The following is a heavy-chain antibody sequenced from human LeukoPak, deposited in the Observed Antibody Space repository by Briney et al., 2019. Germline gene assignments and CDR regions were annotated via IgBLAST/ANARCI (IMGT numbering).Heavy chain of an antibody. D-gene: IGHD4-11*01. Sequence: SETLPLTCTVSGGSISSSSYYWGWIRQPPGKGLEWIASIYYSGSTYYNPSLKSRVTISVDTSKNQFSLKLSSVTAADTAVYYCAGHLPYSNYCYYWGQGTLVTVSS. J-gene: IGHJ4*02. CDR1: GGSISSSSYY. V-gene: IGHV4-39*01. CDR3: AGHLPYSNYCYY. CDR2: IYYSGST.